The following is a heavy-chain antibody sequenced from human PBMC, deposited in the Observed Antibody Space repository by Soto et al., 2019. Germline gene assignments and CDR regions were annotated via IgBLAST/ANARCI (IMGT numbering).Heavy chain of an antibody. CDR3: AKPLARKYCSGGSCYLYAFYI. J-gene: IGHJ3*02. CDR2: ISGSGGST. V-gene: IGHV3-23*01. Sequence: GGSLRLSCAASGFTFSSYAMSWVRQAPGKGLEWVSAISGSGGSTYYADSVKGRFTISRDNSKNTLYLQMNSLRAEDTAVYYCAKPLARKYCSGGSCYLYAFYIWGQGTMVTVSS. D-gene: IGHD2-15*01. CDR1: GFTFSSYA.